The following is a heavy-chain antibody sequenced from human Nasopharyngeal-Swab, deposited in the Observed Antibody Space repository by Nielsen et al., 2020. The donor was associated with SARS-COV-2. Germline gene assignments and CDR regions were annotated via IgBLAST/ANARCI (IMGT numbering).Heavy chain of an antibody. V-gene: IGHV4-59*01. CDR2: IYYTGST. CDR1: GGSITSYY. Sequence: SETLSLTCTVSGGSITSYYWSWIRQPPGKGLEWIGYIYYTGSTNYNPSLKSRVTISVDTSKNQFSLKLSSVTAADTAVYYCARGHTKGYCSSTSCQSLLYYYYYYMDVWGKGTTVTVSS. J-gene: IGHJ6*03. CDR3: ARGHTKGYCSSTSCQSLLYYYYYYMDV. D-gene: IGHD2-2*01.